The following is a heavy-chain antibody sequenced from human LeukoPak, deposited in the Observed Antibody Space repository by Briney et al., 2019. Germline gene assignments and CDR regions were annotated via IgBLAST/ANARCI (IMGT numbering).Heavy chain of an antibody. V-gene: IGHV1-18*01. Sequence: ASVKVSCKASGYTFTSYGISWVRQAPGQGLEWMGWVSTYNDNTKYARNLQGRVTTTTDTSTSTAYMELRSLRSDDTAMYYCARQSTGSYYSPIDYWGQGTLVTVSS. J-gene: IGHJ4*02. D-gene: IGHD1-26*01. CDR1: GYTFTSYG. CDR2: VSTYNDNT. CDR3: ARQSTGSYYSPIDY.